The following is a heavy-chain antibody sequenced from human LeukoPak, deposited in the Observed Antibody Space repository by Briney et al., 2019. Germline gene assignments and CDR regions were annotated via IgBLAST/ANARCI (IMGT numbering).Heavy chain of an antibody. D-gene: IGHD3-22*01. CDR3: ARDPYYDSSGPEYFQH. J-gene: IGHJ1*01. Sequence: PGGSLRLSCAASGFTFSSYAMSWVRQAPGKGLEWVSAISGSGGSTYYADSVKGRFTISRDNSKNTLYLQMNSLRAEDTAVYYCARDPYYDSSGPEYFQHWGQGTLVTVSS. CDR2: ISGSGGST. V-gene: IGHV3-23*01. CDR1: GFTFSSYA.